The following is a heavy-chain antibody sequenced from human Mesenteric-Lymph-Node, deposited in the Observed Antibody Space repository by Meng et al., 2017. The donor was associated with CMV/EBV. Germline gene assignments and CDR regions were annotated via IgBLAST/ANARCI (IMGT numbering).Heavy chain of an antibody. CDR2: IYVGDSDT. J-gene: IGHJ2*01. D-gene: IGHD5-12*01. CDR3: ARRYSGYDSWYFDL. V-gene: IGHV5-51*01. CDR1: GNCFTGYV. Sequence: PGNCFTGYVSGWVRQMPWQGLEWWGFIYVGDSDTKYSPSVQGQVTISADKSISTAYLQWSSLKASDTAMYYCARRYSGYDSWYFDLWGRGTLVTVSS.